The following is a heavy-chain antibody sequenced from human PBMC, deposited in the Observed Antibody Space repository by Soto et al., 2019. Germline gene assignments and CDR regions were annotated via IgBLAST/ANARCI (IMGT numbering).Heavy chain of an antibody. CDR3: ARVPGDYLYYYYYGMDV. CDR1: GFTFSSYA. V-gene: IGHV3-30*09. Sequence: GGSLRLSCAASGFTFSSYAMNWVRQAPGKGLEWVAIISYDGSKKYYADSVKGRFAISRDSSKNTLYLQMNSLRAEDTAVYYCARVPGDYLYYYYYGMDVWGQGTTVTVSS. J-gene: IGHJ6*02. CDR2: ISYDGSKK. D-gene: IGHD4-17*01.